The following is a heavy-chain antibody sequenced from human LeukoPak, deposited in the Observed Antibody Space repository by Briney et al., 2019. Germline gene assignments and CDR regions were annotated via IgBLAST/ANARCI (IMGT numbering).Heavy chain of an antibody. V-gene: IGHV1-18*01. CDR3: ASGGIAALINWFDP. CDR2: ISAYNGNT. Sequence: ASVKVSCKASGYTFTSYGISWVRQAPGQGLEWMGWISAYNGNTNYAQKLQGRVTMTTDTSTSTAYMELSSLRSEDTAVYYCASGGIAALINWFDPWGQGTLVTVSS. D-gene: IGHD6-6*01. CDR1: GYTFTSYG. J-gene: IGHJ5*02.